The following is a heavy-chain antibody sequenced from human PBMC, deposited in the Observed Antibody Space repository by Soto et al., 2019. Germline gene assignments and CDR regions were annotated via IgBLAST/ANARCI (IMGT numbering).Heavy chain of an antibody. D-gene: IGHD5-18*01. CDR2: TNYNTST. J-gene: IGHJ4*02. CDR3: ARDEEYTYGAVLEY. V-gene: IGHV4-59*01. CDR1: GGAISTSC. Sequence: SGTLSLTLSVLGGAISTSCWSWVRQFPGKGLEWIGYTNYNTSTNYNYNPSLKSRVTISVDTANHQFSRHLDSVTAADTAVNYCARDEEYTYGAVLEYWGQGTLVTVSS.